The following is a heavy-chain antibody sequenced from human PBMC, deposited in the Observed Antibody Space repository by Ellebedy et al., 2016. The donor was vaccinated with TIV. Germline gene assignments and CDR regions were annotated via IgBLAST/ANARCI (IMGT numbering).Heavy chain of an antibody. Sequence: AASVKVSCKASGYTFTGYYMHWVRQAPGQGLEWMGWINPNSGGTNYAQKFQGWVTMTRDTSISTAYMELSRLRSDDTAVYYCAREEIVVVTAMNYYYDMDVWGQGTTVTVSS. J-gene: IGHJ6*02. D-gene: IGHD2-21*02. CDR3: AREEIVVVTAMNYYYDMDV. CDR1: GYTFTGYY. CDR2: INPNSGGT. V-gene: IGHV1-2*04.